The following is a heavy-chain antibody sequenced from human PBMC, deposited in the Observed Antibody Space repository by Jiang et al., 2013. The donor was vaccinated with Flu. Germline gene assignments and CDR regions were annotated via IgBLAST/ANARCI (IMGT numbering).Heavy chain of an antibody. CDR2: ISAYNGNT. Sequence: SGAEVKKPGASVKVSCKASGYTFTGYGISWVRQAPGQGLEWMGWISAYNGNTNYAQKLQGRVTMTTDTSTSTAYMELRSLRSDDTAVYYCAREERLYCGGDCYSLLGTNWYFDLWGRGTLVTVSS. V-gene: IGHV1-18*01. J-gene: IGHJ2*01. D-gene: IGHD2-21*02. CDR3: AREERLYCGGDCYSLLGTNWYFDL. CDR1: GYTFTGYG.